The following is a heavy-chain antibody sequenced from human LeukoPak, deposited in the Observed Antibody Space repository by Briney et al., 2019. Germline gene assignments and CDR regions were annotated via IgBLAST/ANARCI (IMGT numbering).Heavy chain of an antibody. Sequence: ETLSLTCAVYDGSLSGYYWGWVRQAPGKGLEWVSSISSSSSYIYYADSVKGRFTISRDNAKNSLYLQMNSLRAEDTAVYYCAPQSGLYQPFDIWGQGTMVTVSS. CDR1: DGSLSGYY. V-gene: IGHV3-21*01. J-gene: IGHJ3*02. CDR3: APQSGLYQPFDI. CDR2: ISSSSSYI. D-gene: IGHD3-16*02.